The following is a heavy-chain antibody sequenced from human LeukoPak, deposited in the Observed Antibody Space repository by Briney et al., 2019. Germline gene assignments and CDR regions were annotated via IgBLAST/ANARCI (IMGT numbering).Heavy chain of an antibody. V-gene: IGHV4-34*01. CDR2: INHSGST. CDR3: ARLWFGEFPYYYYYMDV. Sequence: SETLSLTCAVYGGSFSGYYWSWIRQPPGKGLEWIGEINHSGSTNYNPSLKSRVTISVDTSKNQFSLKLSSVTAADTAVYYCARLWFGEFPYYYYYMDVWGKGTTVTISS. J-gene: IGHJ6*03. D-gene: IGHD3-10*01. CDR1: GGSFSGYY.